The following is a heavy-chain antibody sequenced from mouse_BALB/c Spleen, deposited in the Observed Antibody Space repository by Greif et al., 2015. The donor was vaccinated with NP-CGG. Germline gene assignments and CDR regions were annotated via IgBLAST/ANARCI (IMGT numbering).Heavy chain of an antibody. J-gene: IGHJ3*01. V-gene: IGHV1-7*01. CDR3: ARQVGGWFAY. Sequence: QVQLKESGAELAKPGASVKMSCKASGYTFTSYWMHWVKQRPGQGLEWIGYINPSTGYTEYNQKFKDKATLTADKSSSTAYMQLSSLTSEDSAVYYCARQVGGWFAYWGQGTLVTVSA. CDR1: GYTFTSYW. CDR2: INPSTGYT.